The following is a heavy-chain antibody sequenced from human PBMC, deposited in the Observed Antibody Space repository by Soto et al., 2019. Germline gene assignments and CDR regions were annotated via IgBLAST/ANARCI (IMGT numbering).Heavy chain of an antibody. CDR3: ATGTLYDY. J-gene: IGHJ4*02. Sequence: LTXTXXGGSISSGDYYWRWIRQPPGKGLEWIGYTYDSGSTYYNPYLKSRVTIAVDTSKNQFPLKRSSVTAADTAVEYCATGTLYDYLGQGTLVTVPS. CDR1: GGSISSGDYY. V-gene: IGHV4-30-4*01. D-gene: IGHD1-1*01. CDR2: TYDSGST.